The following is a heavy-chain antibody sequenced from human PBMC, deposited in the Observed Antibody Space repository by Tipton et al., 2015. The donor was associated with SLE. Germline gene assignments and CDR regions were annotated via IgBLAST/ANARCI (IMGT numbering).Heavy chain of an antibody. CDR1: GGSINSYY. D-gene: IGHD4-11*01. CDR3: ARLPDHSDSRDH. J-gene: IGHJ4*02. V-gene: IGHV4-59*08. CDR2: VHYSGST. Sequence: TLSLTCTVSGGSINSYYWSWIRQPPGKGLEWIGHVHYSGSTKYNPSLEYRVTMSLDTSKNQFSLELRSVTAADTAVYYCARLPDHSDSRDHWGQGTLVTVSS.